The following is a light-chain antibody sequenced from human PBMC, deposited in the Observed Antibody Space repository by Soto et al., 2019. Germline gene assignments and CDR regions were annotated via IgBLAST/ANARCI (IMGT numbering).Light chain of an antibody. J-gene: IGKJ5*01. CDR1: QSVGDY. CDR3: QQHNQWPIT. Sequence: EIVMTQSPATLSVSPGERATLSCRASQSVGDYLGWYQQKPGQAPRLLIYYISTRATGIPARFSGSGSGTEFTLTINSLQSEDSAVYYCQQHNQWPITFGQGTRLEIK. CDR2: YIS. V-gene: IGKV3D-15*01.